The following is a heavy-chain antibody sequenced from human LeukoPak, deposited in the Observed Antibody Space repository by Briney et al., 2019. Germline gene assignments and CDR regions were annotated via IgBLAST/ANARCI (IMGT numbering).Heavy chain of an antibody. CDR1: GGTFSSYA. CDR3: AREYDSSGYYYKYYFDY. V-gene: IGHV1-69*13. J-gene: IGHJ4*02. D-gene: IGHD3-22*01. CDR2: IIPIFGTA. Sequence: WASVKVSCKASGGTFSSYAISWVRQAPGQGLEWMGGIIPIFGTANYAQKFQGGVTITADESTSTAYMELSSLRSEDTAVYYCAREYDSSGYYYKYYFDYWGQGTLVTVSS.